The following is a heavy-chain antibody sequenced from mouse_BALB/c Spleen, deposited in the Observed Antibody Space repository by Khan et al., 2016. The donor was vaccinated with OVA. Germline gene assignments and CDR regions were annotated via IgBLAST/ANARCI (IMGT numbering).Heavy chain of an antibody. J-gene: IGHJ3*01. Sequence: QVQLQQPGTELVRPGTSVKLSCKASGYTFTNYWMNWIKQRPEQGLEWIGRIDPYDSETHYNQKFKDKAILTVDKSSNTACMQLSSLTSEDSAVYCFALNPFAYWGQGTLVTVSA. CDR3: ALNPFAY. V-gene: IGHV1-52*01. CDR2: IDPYDSET. CDR1: GYTFTNYW. D-gene: IGHD1-3*01.